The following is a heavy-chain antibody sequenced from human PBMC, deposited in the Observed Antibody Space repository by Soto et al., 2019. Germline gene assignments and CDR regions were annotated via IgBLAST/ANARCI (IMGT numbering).Heavy chain of an antibody. CDR2: ISGSSSMI. CDR1: GFTFSSYS. J-gene: IGHJ4*02. Sequence: EVQLVESGGGLVQPGGSLRLSCAASGFTFSSYSMNWVRQAPGKGLEWVSYISGSSSMIYYADSVKGRFTICRDNAKNSLYLQMNSLRAEDTAVYYCARDLNPRQEMLYALLGYWGQGTLVTVSS. CDR3: ARDLNPRQEMLYALLGY. V-gene: IGHV3-48*01. D-gene: IGHD2-8*01.